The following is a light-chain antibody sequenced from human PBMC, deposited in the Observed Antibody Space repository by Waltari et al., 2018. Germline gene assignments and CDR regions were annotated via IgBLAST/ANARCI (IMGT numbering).Light chain of an antibody. V-gene: IGKV2D-29*01. Sequence: DIVMTQIPPSLPVTPGEPASISCRSSQSLLHTDGRTYLYWYLQKPGQPPRLLIYRVSNRFSGVPDRFSGSGSGTDFTLKISRVEAEDVRVYYCMQTLQTPWTFGQGTKVEIK. CDR1: QSLLHTDGRTY. CDR3: MQTLQTPWT. CDR2: RVS. J-gene: IGKJ1*01.